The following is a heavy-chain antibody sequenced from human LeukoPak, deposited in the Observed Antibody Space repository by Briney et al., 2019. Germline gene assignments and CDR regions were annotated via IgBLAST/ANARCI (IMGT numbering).Heavy chain of an antibody. CDR2: INPKSGRT. CDR3: ARGRSGLAAAGTYDY. Sequence: ASVNVSCKASGYTFTSSDINWVRQATGQGREWMGWINPKSGRTGYAKKFQDRVSMTMNTSISTAYMEVSSLRFDDTAVYYCARGRSGLAAAGTYDYWGQGTLITVSS. D-gene: IGHD6-13*01. J-gene: IGHJ4*02. V-gene: IGHV1-8*01. CDR1: GYTFTSSD.